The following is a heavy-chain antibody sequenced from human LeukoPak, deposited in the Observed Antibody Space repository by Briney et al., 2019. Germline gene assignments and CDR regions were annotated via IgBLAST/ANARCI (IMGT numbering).Heavy chain of an antibody. CDR1: GYSFTSYW. CDR2: IYPGDSDT. D-gene: IGHD3-22*01. CDR3: ARRHYYDSSGYYYGY. Sequence: GESLKISCKGSGYSFTSYWIGWVRQMPGKGLDWMGIIYPGDSDTRYSPSFQGQVTISADKSISTAYLQWSSLKASDTAMYYCARRHYYDSSGYYYGYWGQGTLVTVSS. J-gene: IGHJ4*02. V-gene: IGHV5-51*01.